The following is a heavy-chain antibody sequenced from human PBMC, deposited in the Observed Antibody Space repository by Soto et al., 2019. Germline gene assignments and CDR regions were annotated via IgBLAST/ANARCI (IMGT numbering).Heavy chain of an antibody. V-gene: IGHV3-9*01. CDR2: ISWNSGSI. Sequence: GGSLRLSCAASGFTFDDYAMHWVRQAPGKGLEWVSGISWNSGSIGYADSVKGRFTISRDNAKNSLYLQMNSLRAEDTALYYCAKVADLGYCSGGSCYYFDYWGQGTLVTVSS. J-gene: IGHJ4*02. CDR3: AKVADLGYCSGGSCYYFDY. CDR1: GFTFDDYA. D-gene: IGHD2-15*01.